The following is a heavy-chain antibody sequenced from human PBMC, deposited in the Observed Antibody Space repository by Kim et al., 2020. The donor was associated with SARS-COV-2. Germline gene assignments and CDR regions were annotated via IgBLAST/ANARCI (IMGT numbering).Heavy chain of an antibody. D-gene: IGHD6-19*01. CDR2: IHRSGST. CDR1: GVSISRGYW. CDR3: AVSTGWYRLDY. J-gene: IGHJ4*02. Sequence: SETLSLTCVVSGVSISRGYWWTWVRQPPGKGLEWIGEIHRSGSTTYNPSLKSRVTFSMDWSKNQFSLNVASVTAADTAVYYCAVSTGWYRLDYWGQGTLVTVSS. V-gene: IGHV4-4*02.